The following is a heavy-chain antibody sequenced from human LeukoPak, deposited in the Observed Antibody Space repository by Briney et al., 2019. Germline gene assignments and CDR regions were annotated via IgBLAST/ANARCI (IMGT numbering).Heavy chain of an antibody. V-gene: IGHV1-46*01. J-gene: IGHJ5*02. Sequence: ASVKVSCKASGYTFTSYYMHWERQAPGQGLEWMGIINPSGGSTSYAQKFQGRVTMTRDMSTSTVYMELSSLRSEDTAVYYCAREATTVNNWFDPWGQGTLVTVSS. CDR2: INPSGGST. D-gene: IGHD4-11*01. CDR1: GYTFTSYY. CDR3: AREATTVNNWFDP.